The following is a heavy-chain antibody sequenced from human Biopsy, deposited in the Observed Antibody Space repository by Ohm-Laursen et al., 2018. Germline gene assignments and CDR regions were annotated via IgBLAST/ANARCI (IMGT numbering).Heavy chain of an antibody. J-gene: IGHJ4*02. V-gene: IGHV1-69*04. CDR2: IVPILGHL. CDR3: AVDADGYYTEFDY. D-gene: IGHD3-3*01. Sequence: GSSVKVSCKVSGGPSSNYAFSWVRQAPGQGLEWVGRIVPILGHLNYAQRFQGRVSITADKSTTYVYMELSRLTSGDTAVYYCAVDADGYYTEFDYWGPGTLVTVSS. CDR1: GGPSSNYA.